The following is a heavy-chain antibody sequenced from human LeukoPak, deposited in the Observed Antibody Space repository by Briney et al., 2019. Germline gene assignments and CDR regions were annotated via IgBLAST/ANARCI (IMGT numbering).Heavy chain of an antibody. CDR1: GFTFSDYS. J-gene: IGHJ4*02. CDR3: ARPSGVGDY. D-gene: IGHD1-26*01. Sequence: GGSLRLSCAASGFTFSDYSMNWVRQAPGKGLEWVSYISSSSSTIYYADSLKGRFTISRDNAKNSLYLQMNSLRAEDTAVYYCARPSGVGDYWGQGTLVTVSS. CDR2: ISSSSSTI. V-gene: IGHV3-48*01.